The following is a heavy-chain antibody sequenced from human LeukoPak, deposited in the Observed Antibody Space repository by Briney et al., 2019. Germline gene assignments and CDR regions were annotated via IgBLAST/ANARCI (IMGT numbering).Heavy chain of an antibody. CDR2: TNPNSGGT. D-gene: IGHD3-10*01. Sequence: ASVKVSCKASGYTFTGYYMHWVRQAPGQGLEWMGRTNPNSGGTNYAQKFQGRVTMTRDTSISTAYMELSRLRSDDTAVYYCARADGSGSYVYWGQGTLVTVSS. CDR1: GYTFTGYY. CDR3: ARADGSGSYVY. J-gene: IGHJ4*02. V-gene: IGHV1-2*06.